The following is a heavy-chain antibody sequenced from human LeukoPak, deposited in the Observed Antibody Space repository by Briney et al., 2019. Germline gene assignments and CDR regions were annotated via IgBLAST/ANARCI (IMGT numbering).Heavy chain of an antibody. V-gene: IGHV4-59*01. CDR3: SEGYFEPFDH. CDR2: LSYTGKT. CDR1: GASFSSSH. Sequence: SETLSLTCVVSGASFSSSHWNWIRHLPGKGLEWIGCLSYTGKTDYNPSPTSRVTISLDTSKNQVSLKLRSVSAADTAVYYCSEGYFEPFDHWGQGTLVTVSS. J-gene: IGHJ4*02. D-gene: IGHD2/OR15-2a*01.